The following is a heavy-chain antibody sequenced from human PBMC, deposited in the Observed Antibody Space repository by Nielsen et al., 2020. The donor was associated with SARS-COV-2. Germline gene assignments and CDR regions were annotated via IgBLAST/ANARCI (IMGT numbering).Heavy chain of an antibody. Sequence: GGSLRLSCAASGFRVSQFGMHWVRQAPGKGLEWVSLIGGSGVPTYYADSVKGRFTISRDNPKNTLYLEMSSLRAEDTAIYYCARDAYCSGGSCDWYFDLWGRGTLVTVSS. J-gene: IGHJ2*01. D-gene: IGHD2-15*01. CDR2: IGGSGVPT. V-gene: IGHV3-23*01. CDR3: ARDAYCSGGSCDWYFDL. CDR1: GFRVSQFG.